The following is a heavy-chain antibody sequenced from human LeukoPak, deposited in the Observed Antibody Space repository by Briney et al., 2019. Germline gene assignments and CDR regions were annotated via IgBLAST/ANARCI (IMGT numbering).Heavy chain of an antibody. CDR3: ARDPHPSYGQYLVDY. Sequence: SVKVSCKASGGAFSSYAISWVRQAPGQGLEWMGRIIPIFGTANYAQKFQGRVTITTDESTSTAYMELSSLRSEDTAVYYCARDPHPSYGQYLVDYWGQGTLVTVSS. CDR2: IIPIFGTA. D-gene: IGHD5-18*01. J-gene: IGHJ4*02. V-gene: IGHV1-69*05. CDR1: GGAFSSYA.